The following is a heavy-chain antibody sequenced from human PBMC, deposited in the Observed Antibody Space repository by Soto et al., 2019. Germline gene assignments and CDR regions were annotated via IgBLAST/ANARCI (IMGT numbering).Heavy chain of an antibody. Sequence: ASVKVSCKASGYTFTSYAMHWVRQAPGQRLEWMGWINAGNGNTKYSQKFQGRVTITRDTSASTAYMELSSLRSEDTAVYYCAKRIAQDGTKDHTPYGMDVWGQGTTVTVSS. CDR1: GYTFTSYA. D-gene: IGHD6-13*01. CDR2: INAGNGNT. CDR3: AKRIAQDGTKDHTPYGMDV. V-gene: IGHV1-3*01. J-gene: IGHJ6*02.